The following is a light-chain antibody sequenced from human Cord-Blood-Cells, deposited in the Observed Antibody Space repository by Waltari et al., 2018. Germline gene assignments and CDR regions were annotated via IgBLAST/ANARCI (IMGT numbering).Light chain of an antibody. CDR1: QSVSSN. CDR2: GAS. V-gene: IGKV3-15*01. Sequence: TLSVSPGERATLSCRASQSVSSNLAWYQQKPGQAPRLLIYGASTRATGIPARFSGSGSGTEFTLTISSLQSEDFAVYYCQQYNNWWTFGQGTKVEIK. CDR3: QQYNNWWT. J-gene: IGKJ1*01.